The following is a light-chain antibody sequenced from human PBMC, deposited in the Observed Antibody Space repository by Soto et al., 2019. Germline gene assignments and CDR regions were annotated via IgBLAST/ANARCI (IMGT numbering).Light chain of an antibody. J-gene: IGKJ4*01. CDR1: QGISNW. CDR3: QQYDNYPRT. Sequence: DIQMTQSPSTLSASVGDRVTITCRASQGISNWLAWYQQRPGKAPKLLIYDASNLESGVPSRFSVSGSGTEFTLTVSSLQPDDFATYYCQQYDNYPRTFGGGTKVEI. CDR2: DAS. V-gene: IGKV1-5*01.